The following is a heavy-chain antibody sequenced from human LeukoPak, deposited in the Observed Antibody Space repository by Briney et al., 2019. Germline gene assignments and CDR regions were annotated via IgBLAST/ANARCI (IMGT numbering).Heavy chain of an antibody. CDR1: GFTFSSYA. CDR3: ARGESSSWRSEKTY. CDR2: ISGSGGST. J-gene: IGHJ4*02. V-gene: IGHV3-23*01. D-gene: IGHD6-13*01. Sequence: PGGSLRLSCAASGFTFSSYAMSWVRQAPGKGLEWVSAISGSGGSTYYADSVKGRFTISRDNSKNTLYLQMNSLRAEDTAVYYCARGESSSWRSEKTYWGQGTLVTVSS.